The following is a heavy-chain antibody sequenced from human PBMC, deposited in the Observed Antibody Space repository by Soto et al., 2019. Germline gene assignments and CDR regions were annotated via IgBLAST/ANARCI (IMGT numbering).Heavy chain of an antibody. CDR3: ARDLGRGQSLVPYYYYYYGMDV. D-gene: IGHD6-19*01. CDR2: ISSSSSYI. CDR1: GFSFSSYS. J-gene: IGHJ6*02. V-gene: IGHV3-21*01. Sequence: GGSLRLACAASGFSFSSYSRNWVRQAPGKGLEWVSSISSSSSYIYYADSVKGRFTISRYNAKNSLYLQMNSLRDEDTAVYYCARDLGRGQSLVPYYYYYYGMDVWGQGTTVTVS.